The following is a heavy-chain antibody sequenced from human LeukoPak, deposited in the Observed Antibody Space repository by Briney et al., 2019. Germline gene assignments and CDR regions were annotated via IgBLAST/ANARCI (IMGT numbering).Heavy chain of an antibody. J-gene: IGHJ4*02. Sequence: GGSLRLSCAASGLAFSAYKMHWVRQAPRKGLVWVSRISTDGYTTDYADFVQGRFTASRDNTKNTWSLEMNSLRAEDTAVYYCVVGGSPGYWGQGTLVTASS. CDR2: ISTDGYTT. V-gene: IGHV3-74*01. D-gene: IGHD2-15*01. CDR1: GLAFSAYK. CDR3: VVGGSPGY.